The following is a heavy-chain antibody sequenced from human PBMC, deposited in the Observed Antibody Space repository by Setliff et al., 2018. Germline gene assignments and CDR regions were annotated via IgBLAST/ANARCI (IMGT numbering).Heavy chain of an antibody. CDR3: ARTGTYRYFDY. D-gene: IGHD1-1*01. V-gene: IGHV4-34*01. CDR1: GGTFSDYY. J-gene: IGHJ4*02. Sequence: SETLSLTCAAYGGTFSDYYWTWIRQPPGKGLEWIGEINHRGSTNYNPSLKSRATISIDTSKDQFSLKLISMSAADTAVYYCARTGTYRYFDYWGQGALVTVSS. CDR2: INHRGST.